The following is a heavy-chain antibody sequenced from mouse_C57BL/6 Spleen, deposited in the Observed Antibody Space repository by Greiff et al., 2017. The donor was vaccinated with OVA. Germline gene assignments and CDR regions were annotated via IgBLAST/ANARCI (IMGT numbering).Heavy chain of an antibody. CDR2: INPSTGGT. CDR3: ASTGLRRAMDY. V-gene: IGHV1-43*01. Sequence: VQLKQSGPELVKPGASVKISCKASGYSFTGYYMHWVKQSSEKSLEWIGEINPSTGGTSYNQKFKGKATLTVDKSSSTAYMQLKSLTSEDSAVYYCASTGLRRAMDYWGQGTSVTVSS. J-gene: IGHJ4*01. CDR1: GYSFTGYY. D-gene: IGHD2-4*01.